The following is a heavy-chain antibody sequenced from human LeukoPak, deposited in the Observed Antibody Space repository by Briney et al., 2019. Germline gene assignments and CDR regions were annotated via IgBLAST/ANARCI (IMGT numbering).Heavy chain of an antibody. CDR2: IYYSGST. J-gene: IGHJ4*02. V-gene: IGHV4-61*05. CDR3: ARGGYSGYEGGFDY. Sequence: SETLSLTCSVSGGSISSSTYYWGWIRQPPGKGLEWIGYIYYSGSTNYNPSLKSRVTISVDTSKNQFSLKLSSVTAADTAVYYCARGGYSGYEGGFDYWGQGTLVTVSS. CDR1: GGSISSSTYY. D-gene: IGHD5-12*01.